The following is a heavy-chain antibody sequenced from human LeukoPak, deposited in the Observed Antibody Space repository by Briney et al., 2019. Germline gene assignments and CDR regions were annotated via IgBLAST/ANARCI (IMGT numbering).Heavy chain of an antibody. CDR1: GYTLTELS. V-gene: IGHV1-24*01. J-gene: IGHJ4*02. Sequence: ASVKVSCKVSGYTLTELSMHWVRQAPGKGLEWMGGFDPEDGETIYAQKFQGRVTMTEDTSTDTAYMELSSLRAEDTAVYYCAKDFGHYIVGATERDYWGQGTLVTVSS. D-gene: IGHD1-26*01. CDR2: FDPEDGET. CDR3: AKDFGHYIVGATERDY.